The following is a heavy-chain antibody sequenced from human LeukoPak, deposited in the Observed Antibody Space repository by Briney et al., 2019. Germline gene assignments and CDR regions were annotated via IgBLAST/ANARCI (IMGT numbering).Heavy chain of an antibody. D-gene: IGHD3-22*01. CDR2: INHSGST. V-gene: IGHV4-34*01. J-gene: IGHJ4*02. CDR1: GGSFSGYY. Sequence: SETLSLTCAVYGGSFSGYYWSWIRQPPGKGLEWIGEINHSGSTNYNPSLKSRVTISVDTSKNQFSLKLSSVTAADTAVYYCARVIDYYDSRGFDYWGQGNLVTVSS. CDR3: ARVIDYYDSRGFDY.